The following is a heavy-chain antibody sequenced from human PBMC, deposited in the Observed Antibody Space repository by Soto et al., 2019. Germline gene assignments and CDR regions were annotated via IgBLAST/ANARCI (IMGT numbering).Heavy chain of an antibody. CDR2: ISYDGSNK. D-gene: IGHD2-2*02. CDR3: ARDSCSSTSCYTGYYYYYGMDV. J-gene: IGHJ6*02. Sequence: RVSCAASGFTFSSYAMHWVRQAPGKGLEWVAVISYDGSNKYYADSVKGRFTISRDNSKNTLYLQMNSLRAEDTAVYYCARDSCSSTSCYTGYYYYYGMDVWGQGTTVTVSS. CDR1: GFTFSSYA. V-gene: IGHV3-30-3*01.